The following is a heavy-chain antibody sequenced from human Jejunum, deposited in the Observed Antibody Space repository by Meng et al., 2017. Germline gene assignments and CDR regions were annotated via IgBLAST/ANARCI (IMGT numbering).Heavy chain of an antibody. Sequence: VHQQQWGAALLKPSGTLSLPCAVYGGSISGYFWSWIRQAPGEGLEWVGEFTRGGTTNYNPSLKSRVTISADTSKDQFSLTLSSVSAADTAVYYCARHEVDFDNWGQGTLVTVSS. D-gene: IGHD1-26*01. CDR3: ARHEVDFDN. CDR1: GGSISGYF. J-gene: IGHJ4*02. CDR2: FTRGGTT. V-gene: IGHV4-34*02.